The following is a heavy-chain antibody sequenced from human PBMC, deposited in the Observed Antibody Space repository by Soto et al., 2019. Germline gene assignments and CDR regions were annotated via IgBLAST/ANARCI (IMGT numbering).Heavy chain of an antibody. CDR2: IYYSGST. CDR3: ARGSSSGWFQFDY. CDR1: GDSISSDY. V-gene: IGHV4-59*01. J-gene: IGHJ4*02. Sequence: SETLSLTCTVSGDSISSDYWSWIRQPPGKGLEWIGYIYYSGSTNYNPSLKSRVTISVDTSKNQFSLKLSSVTAADTAVYYCARGSSSGWFQFDYWGQGSLVTVS. D-gene: IGHD6-19*01.